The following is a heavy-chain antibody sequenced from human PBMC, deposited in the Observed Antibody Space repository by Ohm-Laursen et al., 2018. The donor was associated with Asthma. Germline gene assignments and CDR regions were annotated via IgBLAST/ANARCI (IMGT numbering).Heavy chain of an antibody. CDR2: IYYSGST. V-gene: IGHV4-39*02. Sequence: SDTLSLTCTVSGGSISSSSYYWGWIRQPPGKGLEWIGSIYYSGSTYYNPSLKSRVTISVDTAKNQFSLKLSSVTAADTAVYYCARDVLGWFDPWGQGTLVTVSS. J-gene: IGHJ5*02. D-gene: IGHD2-8*01. CDR1: GGSISSSSYY. CDR3: ARDVLGWFDP.